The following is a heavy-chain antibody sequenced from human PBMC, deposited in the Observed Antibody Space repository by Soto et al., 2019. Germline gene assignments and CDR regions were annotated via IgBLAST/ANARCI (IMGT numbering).Heavy chain of an antibody. D-gene: IGHD2-15*01. CDR1: GGTFSSYA. Sequence: GASVKVSCKASGGTFSSYAISWVRQAPGQGLEWMGGIIPIFGTANYAQKFQGRVTITADESTSTAYMELSSLRSEDTAVYYCARDLGGEAHRVYYYGMDVWGQGTTVTVSS. J-gene: IGHJ6*02. CDR2: IIPIFGTA. V-gene: IGHV1-69*13. CDR3: ARDLGGEAHRVYYYGMDV.